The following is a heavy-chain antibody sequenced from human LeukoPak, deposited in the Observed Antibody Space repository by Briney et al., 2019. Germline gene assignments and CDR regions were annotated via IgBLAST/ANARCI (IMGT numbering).Heavy chain of an antibody. V-gene: IGHV1-2*04. Sequence: GASVKVSCKASGYTFTGYYMHWVRQAPGQGLEWMGWINPNSGGTNYAQKFQGWVTMTRDTSISTAYMALSRLRSDDPAVYYCARAQLTEDAFDIWGQGTMVTVSS. J-gene: IGHJ3*02. CDR2: INPNSGGT. CDR3: ARAQLTEDAFDI. CDR1: GYTFTGYY. D-gene: IGHD1-14*01.